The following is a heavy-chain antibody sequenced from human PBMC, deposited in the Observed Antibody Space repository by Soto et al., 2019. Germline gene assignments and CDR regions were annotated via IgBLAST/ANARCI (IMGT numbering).Heavy chain of an antibody. CDR3: ASTTVTTGNNWFDP. Sequence: ASVKVSCKASGYTFTSYGISWVRQAPGQGLEWMGWISAYNGNTNYAQKLQGRVTMTTDTSTSTAYMELRSLRSDDTAVYYCASTTVTTGNNWFDPWGQGTLVTVSS. D-gene: IGHD4-4*01. CDR2: ISAYNGNT. J-gene: IGHJ5*02. CDR1: GYTFTSYG. V-gene: IGHV1-18*01.